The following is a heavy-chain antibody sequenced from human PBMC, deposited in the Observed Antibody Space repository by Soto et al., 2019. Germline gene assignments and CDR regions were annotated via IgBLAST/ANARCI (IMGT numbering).Heavy chain of an antibody. J-gene: IGHJ6*02. D-gene: IGHD3-3*01. CDR3: ARLQPYYDFWSGIGGMDV. CDR2: INAGNGNT. V-gene: IGHV1-3*01. Sequence: QVQLVQSGAEVKKPGASVKVSCKASGYTFTSYAMHWVRQAPGQRLEWMGWINAGNGNTKYSQKFQGRVTITRDTSASTAYMLLSLLRSEDTAVYYCARLQPYYDFWSGIGGMDVWGQGTTVTVSS. CDR1: GYTFTSYA.